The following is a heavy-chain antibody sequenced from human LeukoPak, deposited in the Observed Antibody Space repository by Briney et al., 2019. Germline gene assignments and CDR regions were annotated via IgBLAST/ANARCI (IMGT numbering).Heavy chain of an antibody. CDR3: ARDCRGRRECSGHDY. J-gene: IGHJ4*01. Sequence: PGGSLRLSCAASGFTFSSYSMNWVRQAPGKGLEWFSSISSSSSYIYYADSVKGRFTISRDNAKNSLYLQMNSLRAEDTAVYYCARDCRGRRECSGHDYXXXGTLVTVSS. V-gene: IGHV3-21*01. D-gene: IGHD2-15*01. CDR1: GFTFSSYS. CDR2: ISSSSSYI.